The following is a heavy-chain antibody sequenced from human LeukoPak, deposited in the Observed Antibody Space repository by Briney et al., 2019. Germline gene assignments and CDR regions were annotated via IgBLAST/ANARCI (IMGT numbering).Heavy chain of an antibody. J-gene: IGHJ4*02. Sequence: ASVKVSCKASGYTFTGYYMHWVRQAPGQGLEWMGWINPSSGGTNYAQKFQGRVTMTRDTSISTAYMELSRLRSDDTAVYYCARAYCSGGSCYPFDYWGQGTLVTVSS. CDR1: GYTFTGYY. V-gene: IGHV1-2*02. D-gene: IGHD2-15*01. CDR2: INPSSGGT. CDR3: ARAYCSGGSCYPFDY.